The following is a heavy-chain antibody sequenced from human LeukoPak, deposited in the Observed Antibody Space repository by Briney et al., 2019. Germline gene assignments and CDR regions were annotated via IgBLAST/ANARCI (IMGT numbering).Heavy chain of an antibody. CDR3: ARDKYYSGTRFYDNSSDV. V-gene: IGHV3-21*01. Sequence: GGSVRLSCAASGFTFCSYSMNWVRPAQGKGLVWVSTISSSSGYIYYADSVKGRFTISRDNAKNSLYLQINSLRGEDTAVYYCARDKYYSGTRFYDNSSDVWGKGTTVTVSS. J-gene: IGHJ6*04. CDR2: ISSSSGYI. CDR1: GFTFCSYS. D-gene: IGHD1-26*01.